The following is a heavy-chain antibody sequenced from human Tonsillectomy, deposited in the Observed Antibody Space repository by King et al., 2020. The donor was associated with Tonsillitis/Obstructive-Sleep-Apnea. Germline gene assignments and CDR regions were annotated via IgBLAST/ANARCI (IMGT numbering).Heavy chain of an antibody. Sequence: TLKESGPVLVKPTETLTLTCTVSGFSLSNARMGVSWIRQPPGKALECLAHIFSNDEKSYSTSLKSGLTISKDTSKSQVVLTMTNMDPVDTATYYCARPYYDFWSGYYSDYYYYMDVWGKGTTVTVSS. CDR3: ARPYYDFWSGYYSDYYYYMDV. D-gene: IGHD3-3*01. J-gene: IGHJ6*03. V-gene: IGHV2-26*01. CDR1: GFSLSNARMG. CDR2: IFSNDEK.